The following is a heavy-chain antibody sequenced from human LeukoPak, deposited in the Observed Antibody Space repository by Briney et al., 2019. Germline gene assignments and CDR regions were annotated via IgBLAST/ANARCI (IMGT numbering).Heavy chain of an antibody. D-gene: IGHD2-8*01. CDR3: AKHLRATNTYLFYGLDV. CDR2: INDNGDKT. Sequence: QPGQSLRLSCEVSGFSFEDYGMHWVRQPPGKGLEWVSSINDNGDKTDYADSVKGRFTVSRDNAKKSLYLQMNSLRPEDTALYYCAKHLRATNTYLFYGLDVWGPGTTVTVSS. CDR1: GFSFEDYG. V-gene: IGHV3-9*01. J-gene: IGHJ6*02.